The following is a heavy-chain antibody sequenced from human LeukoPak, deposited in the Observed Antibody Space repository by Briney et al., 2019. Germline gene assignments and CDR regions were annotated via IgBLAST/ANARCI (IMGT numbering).Heavy chain of an antibody. CDR2: INPNSGGT. Sequence: GASVKVSCKASGYTFTGYYMHWVRQAPGQGLEWMGWINPNSGGTNYAQKFQGRVTMTRDTSISTAYMELSRLRSDDTAVYYCARGEYDFWSGDYAFDIWGQGTMVTVSS. V-gene: IGHV1-2*02. CDR3: ARGEYDFWSGDYAFDI. CDR1: GYTFTGYY. J-gene: IGHJ3*02. D-gene: IGHD3-3*01.